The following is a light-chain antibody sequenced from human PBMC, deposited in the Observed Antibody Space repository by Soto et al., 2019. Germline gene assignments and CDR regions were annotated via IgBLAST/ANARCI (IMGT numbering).Light chain of an antibody. Sequence: EIVMTQSPATLSVSPGERATLPCRASQSVSSNLAWYQQKPGQAPRLLIYGASTRATDIPARFSGSGSGTEFTLTISSLESEDFAVYYCQQYNSWPPLTFGGGTKVEIK. J-gene: IGKJ4*01. CDR1: QSVSSN. CDR2: GAS. CDR3: QQYNSWPPLT. V-gene: IGKV3-15*01.